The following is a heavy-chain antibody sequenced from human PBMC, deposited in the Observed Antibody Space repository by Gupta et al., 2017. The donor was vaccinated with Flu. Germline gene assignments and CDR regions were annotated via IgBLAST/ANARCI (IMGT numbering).Heavy chain of an antibody. J-gene: IGHJ6*03. Sequence: WSWIRQHPGKGLEWIGYIYYSGSTYYNPSLKSRVTISVDTSKNQFSLKLSSVTAADTAVYYCARERGLVTDNYYYYYMDVWGKGTTVTVSS. V-gene: IGHV4-31*02. D-gene: IGHD4-4*01. CDR3: ARERGLVTDNYYYYYMDV. CDR2: IYYSGST.